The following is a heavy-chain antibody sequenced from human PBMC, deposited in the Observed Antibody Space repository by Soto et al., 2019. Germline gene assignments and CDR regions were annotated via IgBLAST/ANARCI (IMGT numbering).Heavy chain of an antibody. CDR3: AKPGYSGHGEFDY. V-gene: IGHV1-18*01. D-gene: IGHD5-12*01. J-gene: IGHJ4*02. CDR1: GYTFTNYG. CDR2: INVYNGNT. Sequence: ASVKVSCKASGYTFTNYGISWVRQAPGQGLEWMGWINVYNGNTKYAQKVQGRVTMTTDTSTSTAYMELRSLRSDDTAVYYCAKPGYSGHGEFDYWGQGTLVTVSS.